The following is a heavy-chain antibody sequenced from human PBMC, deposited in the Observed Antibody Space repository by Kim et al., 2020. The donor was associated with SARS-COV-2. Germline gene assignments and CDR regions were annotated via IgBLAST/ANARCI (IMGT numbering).Heavy chain of an antibody. D-gene: IGHD1-26*01. CDR1: GFTFSGSA. J-gene: IGHJ3*02. CDR2: IRSKANSYAT. V-gene: IGHV3-73*01. CDR3: TRPGATAAFDI. Sequence: GGSLRLSCAASGFTFSGSAMHWVRQASGKGLEWVGRIRSKANSYATAYAVSVKGRFTISSDDSKNTAYLQMNSLKTEDTAVYYCTRPGATAAFDIWGQGTMVTVSS.